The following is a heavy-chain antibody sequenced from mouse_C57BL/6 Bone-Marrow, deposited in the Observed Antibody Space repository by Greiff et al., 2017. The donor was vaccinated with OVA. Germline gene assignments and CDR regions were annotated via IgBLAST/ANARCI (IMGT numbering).Heavy chain of an antibody. J-gene: IGHJ1*03. CDR3: ARLGSAHWYFDV. D-gene: IGHD1-1*01. Sequence: EVQLVESGGGLVQPGESLKLSCESNEYEFPSHDMSWVRKTPEKRLELVAAINSDGGSPYYPDTMERRFIISRDNTKQTLYLQMSRLRSEDTALYYCARLGSAHWYFDVWGTGTRVTVSS. CDR1: EYEFPSHD. CDR2: INSDGGSP. V-gene: IGHV5-2*01.